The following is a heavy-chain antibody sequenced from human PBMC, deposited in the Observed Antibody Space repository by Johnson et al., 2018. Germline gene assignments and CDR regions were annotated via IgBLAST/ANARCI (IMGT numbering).Heavy chain of an antibody. D-gene: IGHD2-21*02. Sequence: VQLVESGGGLVQPGRSLRLSCAASGFTFDDYAMHWVRQAPGKGLEWVSGIGTAGDTYYPGSVKGPFTISRENAKNSLYLQMNSLRAGDTAVYYCARGDFVDAFDIWGQGTMVTVSS. CDR3: ARGDFVDAFDI. V-gene: IGHV3-13*01. CDR1: GFTFDDYA. J-gene: IGHJ3*02. CDR2: IGTAGDT.